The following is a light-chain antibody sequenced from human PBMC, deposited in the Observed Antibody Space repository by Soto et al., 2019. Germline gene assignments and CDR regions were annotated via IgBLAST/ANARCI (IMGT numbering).Light chain of an antibody. V-gene: IGLV2-11*01. CDR2: DVR. J-gene: IGLJ1*01. CDR1: SSDVGGYDY. CDR3: CSYAGSYTFYG. Sequence: QSVLTQPRSVSGSPGQSVTISCTGTSSDVGGYDYVSWYQHHPGTAHKLLIYDVRLRPSGVPDRFSGSKSGNTASLTISGLQAEDEADYYCCSYAGSYTFYGFGTGTKVTVL.